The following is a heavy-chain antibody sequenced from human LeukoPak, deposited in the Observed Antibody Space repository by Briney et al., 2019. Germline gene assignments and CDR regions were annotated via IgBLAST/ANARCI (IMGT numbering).Heavy chain of an antibody. J-gene: IGHJ3*02. CDR3: ARDFEWELLKANAFDI. D-gene: IGHD1-26*01. V-gene: IGHV3-30*02. CDR2: IRYDGITK. CDR1: ASGFILTKA. Sequence: GGSLRLSCAASASGFILTKAMHWVRQAPGEGLEWVAHIRYDGITKCYADSVQGRFTISGDNSKNSLYLQMNSLRAEDTAVYYCARDFEWELLKANAFDIWGQGTMVTVSS.